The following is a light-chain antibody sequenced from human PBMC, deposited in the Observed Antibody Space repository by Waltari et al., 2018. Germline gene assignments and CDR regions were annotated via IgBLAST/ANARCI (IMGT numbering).Light chain of an antibody. V-gene: IGLV2-11*01. CDR3: CSHAGSYVI. CDR2: DVS. J-gene: IGLJ2*01. CDR1: SSDVGGYKS. Sequence: QSALTQPRSVSGSPGQSVTISCTGTSSDVGGYKSVPWYQQHPGKAPKLMIYDVSERPSGVPDRFSGSKSGNTASLTISGLQAEDEADYYCCSHAGSYVIFGGGTKLTVL.